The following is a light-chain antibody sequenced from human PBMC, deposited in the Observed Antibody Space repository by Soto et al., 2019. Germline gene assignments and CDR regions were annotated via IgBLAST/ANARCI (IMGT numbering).Light chain of an antibody. CDR3: QQYGSSPIT. V-gene: IGKV3-20*01. J-gene: IGKJ5*01. Sequence: EIVMTQSPATLSVSPGERATLSCRASQSVSSNNLAWYQQRPGQAPRVVIYGASTRATGIPERFSGSGSGTDFTLTISRLEPEDFAVYYCQQYGSSPITFGQGTRLEIK. CDR1: QSVSSNN. CDR2: GAS.